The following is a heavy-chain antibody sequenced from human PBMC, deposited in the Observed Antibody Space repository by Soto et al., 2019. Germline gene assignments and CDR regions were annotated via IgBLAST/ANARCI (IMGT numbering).Heavy chain of an antibody. CDR3: AKAALLGYCSSTSCYEFDY. J-gene: IGHJ4*02. D-gene: IGHD2-2*01. CDR1: GFTFRSYG. Sequence: GGSLRLSCIASGFTFRSYGMSWVRQAPGKGLERASAIRGNNGATYYADSVKGRFTNSRDISKNTLYLQMNSLRADDAAVYYCAKAALLGYCSSTSCYEFDYWGQGTLVTVSS. CDR2: IRGNNGAT. V-gene: IGHV3-23*01.